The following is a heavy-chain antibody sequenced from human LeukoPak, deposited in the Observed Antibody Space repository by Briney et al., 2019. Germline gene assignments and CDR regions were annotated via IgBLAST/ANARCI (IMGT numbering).Heavy chain of an antibody. Sequence: PGGSLRLSCAASGFTFGTYAMTWVRQAPGKGLEWVSYISSSSSTIYYADSVKGRFTISRDNAKNSLYLQMNSLRAEDTAVYYCARDPRSGWYELGGWGQGTLVTVSS. CDR2: ISSSSSTI. D-gene: IGHD6-19*01. CDR1: GFTFGTYA. J-gene: IGHJ4*02. CDR3: ARDPRSGWYELGG. V-gene: IGHV3-48*01.